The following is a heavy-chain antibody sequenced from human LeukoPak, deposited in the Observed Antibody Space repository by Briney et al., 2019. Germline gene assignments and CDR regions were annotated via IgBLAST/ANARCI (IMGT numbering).Heavy chain of an antibody. CDR3: ARSQYSSSWYSYYYYYMYV. CDR1: GFPFSSYA. CDR2: ISGSGGST. Sequence: GSLRLSCAASGFPFSSYAMSWVRQAPGKGLEWVSAISGSGGSTYYADSVKGRFTISRDNSKNTLYLQMNSLRAEDTAVYYCARSQYSSSWYSYYYYYMYVWGKGTTGTISS. V-gene: IGHV3-23*01. J-gene: IGHJ6*03. D-gene: IGHD6-13*01.